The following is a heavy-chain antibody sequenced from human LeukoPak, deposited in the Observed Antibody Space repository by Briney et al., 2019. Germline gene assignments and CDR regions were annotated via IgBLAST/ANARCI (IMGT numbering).Heavy chain of an antibody. J-gene: IGHJ5*02. V-gene: IGHV1-69*05. CDR2: IIPIFGTA. CDR1: GGTFSSYA. D-gene: IGHD3-22*01. CDR3: ARTYYYDTTDTSLWFDP. Sequence: ASVKVSCKASGGTFSSYAISWVRQAPGQGLEWMGGIIPIFGTANYAQKFQGRVTITTDESTSTAYMEVSSLRSEDTAVYYCARTYYYDTTDTSLWFDPWGQGTLVTVSS.